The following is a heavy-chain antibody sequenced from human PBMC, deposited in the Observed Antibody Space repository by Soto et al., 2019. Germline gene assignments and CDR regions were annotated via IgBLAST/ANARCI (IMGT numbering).Heavy chain of an antibody. V-gene: IGHV3-72*01. D-gene: IGHD1-26*01. Sequence: EVQLVESGGGLVQPGGSLRLSCAVSGFTLSDHYMDWVRQAPGKGLEWVGRSRNKAKSYATHYAASVKGRFSISRDDSKNAVYLQLNSLKTEDTAVYFCARAAYIVRVTKPLDYWGQGTLVTVSS. J-gene: IGHJ4*02. CDR2: SRNKAKSYAT. CDR1: GFTLSDHY. CDR3: ARAAYIVRVTKPLDY.